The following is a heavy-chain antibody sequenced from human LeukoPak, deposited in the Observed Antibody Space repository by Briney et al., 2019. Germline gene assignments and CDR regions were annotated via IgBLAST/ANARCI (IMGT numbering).Heavy chain of an antibody. Sequence: SQTLSLTCAVSGGSISSGGYSWSWIRQPPGQGLEWIGYIYHSGSTYCNPSLKSRVTISVDRSKYQFSLKLSSVTAADTAVYYCARVRGPSAFDIWGQGTMVTVSS. V-gene: IGHV4-30-2*01. CDR1: GGSISSGGYS. CDR3: ARVRGPSAFDI. J-gene: IGHJ3*02. CDR2: IYHSGST. D-gene: IGHD3-10*01.